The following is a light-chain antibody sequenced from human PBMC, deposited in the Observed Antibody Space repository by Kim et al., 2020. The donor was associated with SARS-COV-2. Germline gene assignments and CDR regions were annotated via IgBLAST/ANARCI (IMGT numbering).Light chain of an antibody. J-gene: IGKJ1*01. V-gene: IGKV3-20*01. Sequence: ESVLTQSPGTLSLSPGETATLSCRTSQSVSSTHLTWYQQRRGQAPRLLIYGASSRATGIPDRFSGSGSGTDFTLTISRLEPEDFAVYYCQQWKTFGQGTKVDIK. CDR2: GAS. CDR3: QQWKT. CDR1: QSVSSTH.